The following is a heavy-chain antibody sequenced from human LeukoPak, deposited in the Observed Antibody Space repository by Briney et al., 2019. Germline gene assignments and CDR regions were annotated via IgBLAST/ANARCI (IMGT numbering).Heavy chain of an antibody. CDR3: AKRVRDSSGYYAYSYGMDV. D-gene: IGHD3-22*01. Sequence: GGSLRLSCAASGFTFSSYAMSWVRQAPGKGLEWVSAISGSGGSTYYADSVKGRFTISRDNSKSTLYLQMNSLRAEDTAVYYCAKRVRDSSGYYAYSYGMDVWGQGTTVTVSS. V-gene: IGHV3-23*01. CDR2: ISGSGGST. J-gene: IGHJ6*02. CDR1: GFTFSSYA.